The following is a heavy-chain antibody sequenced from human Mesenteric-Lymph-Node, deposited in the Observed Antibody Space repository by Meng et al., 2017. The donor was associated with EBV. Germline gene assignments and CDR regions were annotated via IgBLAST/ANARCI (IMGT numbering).Heavy chain of an antibody. CDR2: IHYSGST. Sequence: VNPPRTPSPPCAFPGGSTLVSVYHGAWARHPPGMGLKCIGSIHYSGSTHYNPSLKSRVTIFVDTSKNQFSLKLSSVTAADTAVYYCARKFVPDLFGENYYFDYWGQGTLVTVSS. CDR1: GGSTLVSVYH. J-gene: IGHJ4*02. V-gene: IGHV4-39*01. CDR3: ARKFVPDLFGENYYFDY. D-gene: IGHD3-10*01.